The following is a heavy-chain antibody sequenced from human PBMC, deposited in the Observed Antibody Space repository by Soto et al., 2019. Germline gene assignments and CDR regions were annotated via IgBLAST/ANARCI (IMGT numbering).Heavy chain of an antibody. CDR1: GYTFTSYA. D-gene: IGHD5-12*01. Sequence: QVQLVQSGAEVKKPGASVKVSCKASGYTFTSYAMHWVRQAPGQRLEWMGWINAGNGNTKYSQKFQGRVTITRDTSASTAYMELSSLRSEDTAVYYCARENSGYDKRTGTAAYWFDYWGQGTLVTVSS. V-gene: IGHV1-3*01. CDR2: INAGNGNT. CDR3: ARENSGYDKRTGTAAYWFDY. J-gene: IGHJ4*02.